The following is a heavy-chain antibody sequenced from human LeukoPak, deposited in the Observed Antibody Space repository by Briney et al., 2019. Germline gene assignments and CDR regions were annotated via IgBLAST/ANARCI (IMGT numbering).Heavy chain of an antibody. J-gene: IGHJ4*02. V-gene: IGHV3-74*01. CDR3: ASALGGQGGH. D-gene: IGHD1-26*01. Sequence: PGGSLRLSCAASGFTFSSYWMHWVRQAPGKGLVWVSRINSDGSSTSYADSVKGRSTISRDNAKNTLFLQMNSLRADDTAVYYCASALGGQGGHWGQGTLVTVSS. CDR2: INSDGSST. CDR1: GFTFSSYW.